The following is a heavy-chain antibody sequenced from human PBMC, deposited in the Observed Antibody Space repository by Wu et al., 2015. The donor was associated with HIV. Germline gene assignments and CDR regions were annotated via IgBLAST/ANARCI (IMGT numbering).Heavy chain of an antibody. Sequence: QVQLVQSGPDVKKPGASVKVSCKASGNTFTGYYIHWVRQAPGQGLEWIGRINPNGATTVYAQNFQGRVTMTKDTSTNTVYLDFSSLRSDDSAVYYCVRGGYSSGWNTDWYFDLWGRGTLVTVSS. D-gene: IGHD6-19*01. CDR2: INPNGATT. CDR1: GNTFTGYY. J-gene: IGHJ2*01. CDR3: VRGGYSSGWNTDWYFDL. V-gene: IGHV1-46*01.